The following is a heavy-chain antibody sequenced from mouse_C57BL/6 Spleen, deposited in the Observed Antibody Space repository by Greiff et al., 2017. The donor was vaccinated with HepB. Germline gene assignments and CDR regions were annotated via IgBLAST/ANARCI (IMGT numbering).Heavy chain of an antibody. CDR3: TRGYYGSSLYDVDY. CDR1: GYTFTDYY. Sequence: EVQLQQSGPVLVKPGASVKMSCKASGYTFTDYYMNWVKQSHGKSLEWIGVIHPYNGGTSYNQKFKGKATLTVDKSSSTAYMELNSMTSEDSAVYYCTRGYYGSSLYDVDYWGQGTTLTVSS. V-gene: IGHV1-19*01. D-gene: IGHD1-1*01. J-gene: IGHJ2*01. CDR2: IHPYNGGT.